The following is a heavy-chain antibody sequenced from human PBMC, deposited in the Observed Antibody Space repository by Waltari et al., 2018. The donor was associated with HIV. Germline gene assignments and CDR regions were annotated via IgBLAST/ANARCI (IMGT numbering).Heavy chain of an antibody. V-gene: IGHV3-30-3*02. CDR2: ISSDGSNK. Sequence: QLQLVESGGGVVQPGKSLGLSCAAPGFTSRRFPMHGVRQVPGKGLEWVATISSDGSNKFCADSLRGRCNISRDKSKNTLYLQMSSLRPEDTSVYYCVKSNNSAWHNFVDWGQGTLVTVSS. D-gene: IGHD3-22*01. J-gene: IGHJ4*02. CDR3: VKSNNSAWHNFVD. CDR1: GFTSRRFP.